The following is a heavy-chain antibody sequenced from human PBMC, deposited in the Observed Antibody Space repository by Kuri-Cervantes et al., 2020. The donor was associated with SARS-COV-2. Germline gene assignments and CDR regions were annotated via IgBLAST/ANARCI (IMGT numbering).Heavy chain of an antibody. CDR1: GYSISSGYY. D-gene: IGHD6-19*01. J-gene: IGHJ6*02. V-gene: IGHV4-38-2*01. CDR2: IYHSGST. CDR3: ARTPYSSGWFSGMDV. Sequence: ESLKISCAVSGYSISSGYYWGWIRQPPGKGLEWIGSIYHSGSTYYNPSLKSRVTISVDTPKNQFSLKLSSVTAADTAVYYCARTPYSSGWFSGMDVWGQGTTVTVSS.